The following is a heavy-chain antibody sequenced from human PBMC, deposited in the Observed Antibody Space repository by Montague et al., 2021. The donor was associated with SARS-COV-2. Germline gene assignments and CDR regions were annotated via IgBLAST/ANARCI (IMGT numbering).Heavy chain of an antibody. CDR1: GGSISSGSY. J-gene: IGHJ4*02. CDR2: SDHSGIT. V-gene: IGHV4-38-2*02. CDR3: ARVISAVAGANFYFDY. Sequence: SETLSLTCTVSGGSISSGSYWGWIRQPPGKGLEWIGTSDHSGITYYSPSLKSRVTISPDTSKNQFSPNLDSVTASDTAMYYCARVISAVAGANFYFDYWGQGTLVTVSS. D-gene: IGHD4/OR15-4a*01.